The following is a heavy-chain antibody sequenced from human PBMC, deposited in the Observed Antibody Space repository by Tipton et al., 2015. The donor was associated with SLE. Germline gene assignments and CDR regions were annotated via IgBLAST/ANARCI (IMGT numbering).Heavy chain of an antibody. CDR3: AALYLGDPVSD. Sequence: TLSLTCAVSGGSISTGGYSWSWIRQPPGKGLEWIGYIYHNGITYYNPSLESRVTISPDRSSNQFSLSLSSVTAADTAVYYCAALYLGDPVSDWGRGILVTVSS. D-gene: IGHD3-10*01. J-gene: IGHJ4*02. CDR1: GGSISTGGYS. V-gene: IGHV4-30-2*01. CDR2: IYHNGIT.